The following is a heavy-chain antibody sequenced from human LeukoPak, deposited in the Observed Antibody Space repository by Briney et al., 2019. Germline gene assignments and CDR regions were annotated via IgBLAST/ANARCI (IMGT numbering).Heavy chain of an antibody. CDR2: IYTSGST. CDR3: ARGGDFWSDNDWFDP. CDR1: GGSISSGGYY. J-gene: IGHJ5*02. V-gene: IGHV4-61*08. D-gene: IGHD3-3*01. Sequence: SETLSLTCTVSGGSISSGGYYWSWLRQHPGKGLEWIGYIYTSGSTNYNPSLKSRVTISVDTSKNQFSLKLSSVTAADTAVYYCARGGDFWSDNDWFDPWGQGTLVTVSS.